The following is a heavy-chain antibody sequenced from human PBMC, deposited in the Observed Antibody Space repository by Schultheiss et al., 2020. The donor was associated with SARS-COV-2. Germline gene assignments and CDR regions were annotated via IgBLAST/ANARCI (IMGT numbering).Heavy chain of an antibody. V-gene: IGHV4-34*01. CDR2: ISHSGGA. D-gene: IGHD2-2*01. CDR3: ATVRVVPAAGTTYYYYYGMDV. CDR1: GRSFSGYY. J-gene: IGHJ6*02. Sequence: SETLSLTCAVYGRSFSGYYWSWIRQPPGKGLEWIGEISHSGGANYNPSLKSRVTISVDTSKNQFSLKLSSVTAADTAVYYCATVRVVPAAGTTYYYYYGMDVWGQGTTVTVSS.